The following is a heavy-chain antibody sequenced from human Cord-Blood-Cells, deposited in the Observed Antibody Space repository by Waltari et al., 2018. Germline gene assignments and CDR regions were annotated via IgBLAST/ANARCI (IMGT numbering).Heavy chain of an antibody. V-gene: IGHV4-34*01. CDR1: GGSFSGYS. D-gene: IGHD4-4*01. J-gene: IGHJ4*02. Sequence: QVQLQQWGAGLLKPSETLSLTCAVSGGSFSGYSWSWIRQPPGKGLEWIGEINHSGSTNYNPSLKSRVTISVDTSKNQFSLKLSSVTAADTAVYYCARGIYYSNYFDYWGQGTLVTVSS. CDR2: INHSGST. CDR3: ARGIYYSNYFDY.